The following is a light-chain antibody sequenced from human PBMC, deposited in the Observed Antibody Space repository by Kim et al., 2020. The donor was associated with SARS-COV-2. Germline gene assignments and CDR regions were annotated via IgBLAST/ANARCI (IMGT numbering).Light chain of an antibody. V-gene: IGKV3-20*01. CDR1: QGVSSNN. CDR2: GAS. J-gene: IGKJ1*01. Sequence: APGERATLPCRASQGVSSNNLAWYQQKPGQAPRVLIYGASSRATGIPDRFSGSGSGTDFTLTITRLEPEDFAVYYCQQYSSSPATFGQGTKVDIK. CDR3: QQYSSSPAT.